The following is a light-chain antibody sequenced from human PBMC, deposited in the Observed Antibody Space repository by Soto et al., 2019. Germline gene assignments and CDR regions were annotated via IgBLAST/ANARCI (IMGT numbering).Light chain of an antibody. Sequence: IQMTQSPSTLSASVGDRFTITCRASQSISSWLAWYQQKPGKAPKLLIYDASSLESGVPSRFSGSGSGTEFTLTISSLQPDDFATYYCQQYNSYLWTFGQGTKV. J-gene: IGKJ1*01. CDR1: QSISSW. CDR2: DAS. CDR3: QQYNSYLWT. V-gene: IGKV1-5*01.